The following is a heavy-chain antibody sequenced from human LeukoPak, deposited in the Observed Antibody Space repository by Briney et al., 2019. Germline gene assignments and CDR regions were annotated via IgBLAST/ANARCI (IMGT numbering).Heavy chain of an antibody. J-gene: IGHJ6*02. CDR1: GGSFSGFY. Sequence: SATLSLTCNVSGGSFSGFYWNWIRQSPGKGLEWIGEINHSGSTNYSPSLKNRITISLDTSKNQFSLKLASVTAADTAVYYCARDASYYYGLDVWGQGTTVTVSS. CDR3: ARDASYYYGLDV. V-gene: IGHV4-34*01. CDR2: INHSGST.